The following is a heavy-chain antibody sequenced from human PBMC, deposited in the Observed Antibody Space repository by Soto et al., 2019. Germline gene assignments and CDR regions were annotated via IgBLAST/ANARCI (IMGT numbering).Heavy chain of an antibody. CDR2: ITAYNGHT. CDR1: GYTFTDYG. D-gene: IGHD6-6*01. CDR3: ARDKGAYSSSHDY. V-gene: IGHV1-18*01. J-gene: IGHJ4*02. Sequence: ASVKVSCKASGYTFTDYGISWVRQAPGQGLEWMGWITAYNGHTRYAQKFQGRVTMTRDTSASTAYMELRSLRSDDTAVYYCARDKGAYSSSHDYWGQGTLVTVSS.